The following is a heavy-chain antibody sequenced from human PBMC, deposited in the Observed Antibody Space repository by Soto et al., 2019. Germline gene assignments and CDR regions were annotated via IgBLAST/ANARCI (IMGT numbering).Heavy chain of an antibody. D-gene: IGHD4-17*01. CDR3: ATNPTDYFRFDS. Sequence: PSETLSLTCTVSGGSISSGGYYCNWIRQLPGKGLEWIGYIYYSENTYYNPSLKSRVTISVDTSKNQFSLKLTSVTAADTAVYYCATNPTDYFRFDSWGQGTLVTVSS. J-gene: IGHJ4*02. V-gene: IGHV4-31*03. CDR2: IYYSENT. CDR1: GGSISSGGYY.